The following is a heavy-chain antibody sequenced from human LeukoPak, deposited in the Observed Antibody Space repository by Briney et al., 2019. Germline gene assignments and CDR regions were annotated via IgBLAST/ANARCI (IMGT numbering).Heavy chain of an antibody. J-gene: IGHJ6*02. V-gene: IGHV4-31*03. Sequence: SETLSLTCTVSGGSISSGGYYWSWIRQHPGKGLEWIGYIYYSGSTYYNPSLKSRVTISVDTSKNQFSPKLSSVTAADTAVYYCARGAGYYGSGSYLSYYGMDVWGQGTTVTVSS. CDR2: IYYSGST. CDR3: ARGAGYYGSGSYLSYYGMDV. D-gene: IGHD3-10*01. CDR1: GGSISSGGYY.